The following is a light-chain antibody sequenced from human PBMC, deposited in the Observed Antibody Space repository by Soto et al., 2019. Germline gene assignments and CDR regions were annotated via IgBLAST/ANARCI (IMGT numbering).Light chain of an antibody. CDR2: WAS. V-gene: IGKV4-1*01. CDR3: QQYYSTPPYT. Sequence: DIVMTQSPDSLAVSLGERATINCKSSQSVLYSSNNKNYLAWYQKKAGQPPKLLIYWASTRESGVPDRFSGSGSGTDFTLTISSLQAEDVPVYYCQQYYSTPPYTFGQGTKLEIK. J-gene: IGKJ2*01. CDR1: QSVLYSSNNKNY.